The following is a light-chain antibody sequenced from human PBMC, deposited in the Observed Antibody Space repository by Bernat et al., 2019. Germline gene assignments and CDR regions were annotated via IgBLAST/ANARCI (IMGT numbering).Light chain of an antibody. V-gene: IGKV3-15*01. Sequence: EIMMTLSPATLSASPGERATLSCRASQSVSGDLAWYQQRAGQPPRLLIYGASTRATGIPDRFIGSGSGTEFTLTIASLQSEDFAVYYCQHSYSWPWTFGQGTKVEIK. J-gene: IGKJ1*01. CDR3: QHSYSWPWT. CDR2: GAS. CDR1: QSVSGD.